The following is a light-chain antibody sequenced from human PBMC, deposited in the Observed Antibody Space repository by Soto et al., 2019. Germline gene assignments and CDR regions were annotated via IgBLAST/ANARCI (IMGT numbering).Light chain of an antibody. CDR1: SSDVGGYNY. CDR3: CSYTSSDTRF. J-gene: IGLJ1*01. V-gene: IGLV2-14*03. Sequence: QSALTQPASVSGSPGQSITISCTGTSSDVGGYNYVSWYQQHPGKAPKLMIYDVTDRPSGVSNRFSGSKSGNTASLTISGLQAEDEADYYCCSYTSSDTRFFGTGTKVTVL. CDR2: DVT.